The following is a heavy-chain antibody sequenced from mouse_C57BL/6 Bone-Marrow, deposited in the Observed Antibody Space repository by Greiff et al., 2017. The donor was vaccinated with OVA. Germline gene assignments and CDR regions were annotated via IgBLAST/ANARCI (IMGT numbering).Heavy chain of an antibody. V-gene: IGHV5-17*01. Sequence: DVQLVESGGGLVKPGGSLKLSCAASGFTFSDYGMHWVRQAPEKGLEWVAYISSGSSTIYYADTVKGRFTISRDNAKNTLFLQMTSLRSEDTAMYYCARGVYDYYAMDYWGQGTSVTVSS. D-gene: IGHD2-3*01. CDR2: ISSGSSTI. CDR1: GFTFSDYG. CDR3: ARGVYDYYAMDY. J-gene: IGHJ4*01.